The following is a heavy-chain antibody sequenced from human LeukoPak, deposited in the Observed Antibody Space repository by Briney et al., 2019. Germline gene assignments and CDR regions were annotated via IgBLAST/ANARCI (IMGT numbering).Heavy chain of an antibody. CDR3: AKVDIVVVTAPTGDYYYYYMDV. J-gene: IGHJ6*03. Sequence: GGSLRLSCAASGFTFSSYGMHWVRQAPGKGLEWVAFIRYDGSNKYYADSVKGRFTISRDNSKNTLYLQMNSLRAEDTAVYYCAKVDIVVVTAPTGDYYYYYMDVWGKGTTVTISS. CDR2: IRYDGSNK. V-gene: IGHV3-30*02. CDR1: GFTFSSYG. D-gene: IGHD2-21*02.